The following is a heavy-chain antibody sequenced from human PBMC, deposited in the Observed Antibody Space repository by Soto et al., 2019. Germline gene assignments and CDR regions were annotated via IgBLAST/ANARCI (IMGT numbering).Heavy chain of an antibody. CDR1: GGTFSGYA. V-gene: IGHV1-69*13. CDR3: ARDPVSVLYSGSSHFDY. Sequence: SVKVSCKASGGTFSGYAISWVRQAPGQGLEWMGGIIPIFGTADYAQKFQGRVTITADESTSTAYVELSSLRSEDTAVYYCARDPVSVLYSGSSHFDYWGQGTLVPVSS. J-gene: IGHJ4*02. D-gene: IGHD1-26*01. CDR2: IIPIFGTA.